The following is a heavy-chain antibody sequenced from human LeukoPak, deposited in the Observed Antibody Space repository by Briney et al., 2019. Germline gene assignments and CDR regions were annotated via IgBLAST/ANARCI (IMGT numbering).Heavy chain of an antibody. J-gene: IGHJ5*02. CDR2: MNPSGGST. CDR3: ARDYGGYYGSGRADWFDP. Sequence: ASVKVACKASGYTFTSYYMHWVRQAPGQGREWMGMMNPSGGSTSYPQKFQGRVTNTIDTSTSTVCMDLSNLRVYDTGVYYCARDYGGYYGSGRADWFDPWGQGTLVTVSS. CDR1: GYTFTSYY. V-gene: IGHV1-46*01. D-gene: IGHD3-10*01.